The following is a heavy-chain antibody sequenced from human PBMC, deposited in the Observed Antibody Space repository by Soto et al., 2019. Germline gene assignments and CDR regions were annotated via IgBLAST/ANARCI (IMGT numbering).Heavy chain of an antibody. CDR2: IKSKTDGGTT. V-gene: IGHV3-15*01. CDR3: TTVGRYYDSSGHRWGYYGMDV. D-gene: IGHD3-22*01. CDR1: GFTFSNAW. Sequence: EVQLVESGGGLVKPGGSLRLSCAASGFTFSNAWMSWVRQAPGKGLEWVGRIKSKTDGGTTDYAAPVKGRFTISRDDSKNTLYLQMNSMKTEDTAVYYCTTVGRYYDSSGHRWGYYGMDVWGQGTTVTVSS. J-gene: IGHJ6*02.